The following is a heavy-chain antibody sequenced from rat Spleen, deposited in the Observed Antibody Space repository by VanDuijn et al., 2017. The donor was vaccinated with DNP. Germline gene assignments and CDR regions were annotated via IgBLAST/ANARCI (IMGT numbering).Heavy chain of an antibody. CDR1: GSSLTSYN. J-gene: IGHJ4*01. CDR2: IWTGGST. V-gene: IGHV2-30*01. CDR3: ARAYSSYMGARDA. D-gene: IGHD1-2*01. Sequence: QVQLKESGPGLVQPSQTLSLTCTVSGSSLTSYNVHWVRQPTGKGLEWMGIIWTGGSTDYNSALKSRLSISRDTSKSQVFLKINSLQTEDKASYYCARAYSSYMGARDAWAQGTSVTVSS.